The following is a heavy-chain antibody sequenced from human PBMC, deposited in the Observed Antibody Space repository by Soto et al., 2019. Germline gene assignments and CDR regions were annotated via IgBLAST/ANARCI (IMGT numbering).Heavy chain of an antibody. D-gene: IGHD4-4*01. CDR3: AREVRGNSPLYY. J-gene: IGHJ4*02. V-gene: IGHV4-59*01. CDR2: FRDSRNP. CDR1: GDSITNNY. Sequence: SETLSLTCTVRGDSITNNYWNWLRQPPGKGLEWIGYFRDSRNPTYNPSLKSRVTISVDSSRNQFSLKLTSVTAADTAVYYCAREVRGNSPLYYWGQGTLVTVSS.